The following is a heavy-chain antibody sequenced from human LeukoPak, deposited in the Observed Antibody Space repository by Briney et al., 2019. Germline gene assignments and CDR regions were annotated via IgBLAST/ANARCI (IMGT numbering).Heavy chain of an antibody. CDR3: ARDSITMVRGAQNWFDP. J-gene: IGHJ5*02. V-gene: IGHV1-2*06. Sequence: GASVKVSCKASGHTFTGYYMHWVRQAPGQGLEWMGRINPNSGGTNYAQKFQGRVTMTRDTSISTAYMELSRLRSDDTAVYYCARDSITMVRGAQNWFDPWGQGTLVTVSS. D-gene: IGHD3-10*01. CDR1: GHTFTGYY. CDR2: INPNSGGT.